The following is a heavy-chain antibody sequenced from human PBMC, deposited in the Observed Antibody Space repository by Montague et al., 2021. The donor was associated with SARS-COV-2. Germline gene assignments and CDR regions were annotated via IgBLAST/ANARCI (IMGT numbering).Heavy chain of an antibody. Sequence: SETLSLTCTVSSGSISSNYWNWIRQPPGRGLEWIGYIYYSGSTNYNPSLESRVTISADTSKNHFSLKLRSVTAADTAVYYCAREISGPDYFDHWGQGTLVTVSS. CDR2: IYYSGST. J-gene: IGHJ4*02. V-gene: IGHV4-59*01. CDR1: SGSISSNY. CDR3: AREISGPDYFDH. D-gene: IGHD3-10*01.